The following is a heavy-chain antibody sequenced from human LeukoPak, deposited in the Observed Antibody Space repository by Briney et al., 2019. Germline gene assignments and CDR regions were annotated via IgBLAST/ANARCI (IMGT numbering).Heavy chain of an antibody. Sequence: PGGSLRLSCAASGFTFRSYGMSWVRQAPGKGLQWVSAISGDGKNRDYPDSVKGRFTISRDNSKNTLYLQMNSLRAEDTAVFYCAKDRPQSGYYPDAFDIWGQGTMVTVSS. CDR3: AKDRPQSGYYPDAFDI. CDR2: ISGDGKNR. D-gene: IGHD3-22*01. CDR1: GFTFRSYG. V-gene: IGHV3-23*01. J-gene: IGHJ3*02.